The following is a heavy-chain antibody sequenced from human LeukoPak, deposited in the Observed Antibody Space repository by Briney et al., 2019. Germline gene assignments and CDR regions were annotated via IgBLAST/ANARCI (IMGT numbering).Heavy chain of an antibody. J-gene: IGHJ4*02. CDR2: IYYSGST. V-gene: IGHV4-39*01. Sequence: PSETLSLTCTVSGGSISGSSYYWGWIRQPPGKGLEWIGSIYYSGSTYYNPSLKSRVTISVDTSKNQFSLKLSSVTAADTAVYYCARATTVAAAIRNWGQGTLVTVSS. CDR3: ARATTVAAAIRN. D-gene: IGHD6-13*01. CDR1: GGSISGSSYY.